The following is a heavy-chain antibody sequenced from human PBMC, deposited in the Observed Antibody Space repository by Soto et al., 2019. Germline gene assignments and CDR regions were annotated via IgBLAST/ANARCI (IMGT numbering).Heavy chain of an antibody. Sequence: GGSLRLSCAASGFTFSSYAMSWVRQAPGKGLEWVSAISGSGGSTYYADSVKGRFTISRDNSKNTLYPQMNSLRAEDTAVYYCARRRDGYNLYYFDYWGQGTLVTV. CDR1: GFTFSSYA. CDR3: ARRRDGYNLYYFDY. D-gene: IGHD5-12*01. J-gene: IGHJ4*02. V-gene: IGHV3-23*01. CDR2: ISGSGGST.